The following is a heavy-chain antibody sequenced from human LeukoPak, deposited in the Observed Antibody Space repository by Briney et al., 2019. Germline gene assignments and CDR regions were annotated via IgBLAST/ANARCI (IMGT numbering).Heavy chain of an antibody. CDR2: ISPSGGIT. V-gene: IGHV3-23*01. CDR3: AKATLRTTVVKGVLDY. J-gene: IGHJ4*02. D-gene: IGHD4-23*01. Sequence: GGSLRLSCAASGFTFSSRGMNWVRQAPGKGLEWVSGISPSGGITYYTDSVKGRFTISRDNSKNTQSLQMNSLRAEDTAVYYCAKATLRTTVVKGVLDYWGQGTLVTVSS. CDR1: GFTFSSRG.